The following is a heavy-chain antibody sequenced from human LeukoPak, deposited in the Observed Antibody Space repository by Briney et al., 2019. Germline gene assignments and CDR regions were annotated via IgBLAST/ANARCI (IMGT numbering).Heavy chain of an antibody. CDR1: GFTFRSYA. J-gene: IGHJ4*02. CDR3: AKLTMVRGVSQAFDY. V-gene: IGHV3-23*01. D-gene: IGHD3-10*01. Sequence: PPGGSLRLSCAASGFTFRSYAMSWVRQAPGKGLEWVSAISGSGGSTYYADSVKGRFTISRDNSKNTLYLQMNSLRAEDTAVYYCAKLTMVRGVSQAFDYWGQGTLVTVSS. CDR2: ISGSGGST.